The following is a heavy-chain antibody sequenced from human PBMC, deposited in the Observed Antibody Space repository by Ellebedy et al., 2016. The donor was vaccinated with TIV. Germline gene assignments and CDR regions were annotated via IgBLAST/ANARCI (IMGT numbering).Heavy chain of an antibody. D-gene: IGHD4-23*01. Sequence: MPSETLSLTCAVSGGSISSSDWWSWVRQPPGKGLEWIGEIHHTGGTNYNPSLKSRVTISLDTSKTQFSLRLTSVTAADTAVYYCARLRHYGGDSVWFFDLWGRGTLVTVSS. CDR2: IHHTGGT. CDR3: ARLRHYGGDSVWFFDL. CDR1: GGSISSSDW. J-gene: IGHJ2*01. V-gene: IGHV4-4*02.